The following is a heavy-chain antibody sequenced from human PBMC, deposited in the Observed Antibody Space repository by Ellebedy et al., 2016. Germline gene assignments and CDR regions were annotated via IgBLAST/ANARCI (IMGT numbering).Heavy chain of an antibody. CDR2: ITGSAGSK. CDR3: AKTPRNFVRDILTHVDH. Sequence: GGSLRLSXAASGFTFSSYAMTWVRQAPGSGLEWVSAITGSAGSKYYADSVKGRFTISRDNSANTLYLQMHYLRAEDTAIYYCAKTPRNFVRDILTHVDHWGQGTLVTVSS. V-gene: IGHV3-23*01. J-gene: IGHJ4*02. CDR1: GFTFSSYA. D-gene: IGHD3-9*01.